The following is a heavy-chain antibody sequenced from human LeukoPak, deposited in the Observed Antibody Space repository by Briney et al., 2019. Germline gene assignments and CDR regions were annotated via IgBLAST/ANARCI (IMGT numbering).Heavy chain of an antibody. CDR2: IHPNSGGT. D-gene: IGHD2-15*01. J-gene: IGHJ4*02. CDR1: GYTFTAYY. V-gene: IGHV1-2*02. Sequence: GASVQVSCKASGYTFTAYYVHWVRQAPGQGLEWMGWIHPNSGGTKYAQNFQGRVTMTRDTSISTAYMELSSLRSDDTAVYYCARGDIYWDYWGQGTQVTVSS. CDR3: ARGDIYWDY.